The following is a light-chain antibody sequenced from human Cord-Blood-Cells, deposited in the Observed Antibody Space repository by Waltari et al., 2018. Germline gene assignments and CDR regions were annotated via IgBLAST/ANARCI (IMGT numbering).Light chain of an antibody. CDR1: SSDVGGYNY. Sequence: QSALTQPASVSGSPGQSITISCTGTSSDVGGYNYVSWYQQHPGKAPKHMIYDVSKRPSGVSNRFSGSKSGNTASLTISGLQAEDEADYYCSSYTSSSTFWVFGGGTKLTVL. CDR3: SSYTSSSTFWV. CDR2: DVS. J-gene: IGLJ3*02. V-gene: IGLV2-14*01.